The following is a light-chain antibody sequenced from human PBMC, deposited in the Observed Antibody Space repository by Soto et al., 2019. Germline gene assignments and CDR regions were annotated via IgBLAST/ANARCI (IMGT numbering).Light chain of an antibody. J-gene: IGKJ5*01. Sequence: TRASTTLSVAPRQRGTFSLGASQGVSRKLAWYQHKPGQAPRLLIYDASNRATGIPARFSGSGSGTDFTLTISSLEPEDFAVYYCQQRSNWPLTFGQGTRLEI. CDR2: DAS. V-gene: IGKV3-11*01. CDR1: QGVSRK. CDR3: QQRSNWPLT.